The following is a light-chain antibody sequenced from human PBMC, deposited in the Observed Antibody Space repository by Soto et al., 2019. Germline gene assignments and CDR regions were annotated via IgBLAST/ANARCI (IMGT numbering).Light chain of an antibody. CDR1: SSNIGAGYD. Sequence: QCVLTQPPSVSGAPGQRVTISCTGSSSNIGAGYDVHGYRQLPRTAPKLLIYGNSTRPSGVPDRFSGSKSGTSASLAITGLQAEDEADYYCQSYDSSLSGFVLFGGGTKLTVL. V-gene: IGLV1-40*01. CDR3: QSYDSSLSGFVL. J-gene: IGLJ2*01. CDR2: GNS.